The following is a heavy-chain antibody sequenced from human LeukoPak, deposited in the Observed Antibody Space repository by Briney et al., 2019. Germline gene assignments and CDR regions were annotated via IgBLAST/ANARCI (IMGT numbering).Heavy chain of an antibody. CDR1: GGSISSLY. J-gene: IGHJ6*03. D-gene: IGHD3-10*01. V-gene: IGHV4-59*01. CDR3: ARGSGSYGSNMDV. CDR2: MYYDGST. Sequence: PSETLSLTCTVSGGSISSLYWNWIRQPPGKGLEYIGYMYYDGSTNYNPSLKSRVTISKDTSKNQFSLKLTSVTVADTAIYYCARGSGSYGSNMDVWGKGTTVTISS.